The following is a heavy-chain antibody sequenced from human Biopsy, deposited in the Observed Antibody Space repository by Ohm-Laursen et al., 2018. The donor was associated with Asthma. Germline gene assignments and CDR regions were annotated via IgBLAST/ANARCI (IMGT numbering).Heavy chain of an antibody. CDR3: AKESRRDGYNRRNYYFDY. CDR1: GFTFSSYW. D-gene: IGHD5-24*01. V-gene: IGHV3-30*18. J-gene: IGHJ4*02. CDR2: ISHDGTTE. Sequence: SLRLSCSASGFTFSSYWMHWVRQAPGKGLEWVAIISHDGTTEYYADSVKGRFTISRDNSKNTLYLQMNSLRAEDTAVYYCAKESRRDGYNRRNYYFDYWGQGTLVTVSS.